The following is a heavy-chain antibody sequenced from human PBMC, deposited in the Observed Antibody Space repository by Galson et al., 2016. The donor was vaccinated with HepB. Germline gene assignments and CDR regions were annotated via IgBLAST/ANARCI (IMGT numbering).Heavy chain of an antibody. D-gene: IGHD2-21*02. CDR2: ITSSGSYV. J-gene: IGHJ5*02. CDR3: ARDRGAFCRGYCYFGWFDP. V-gene: IGHV3-21*01. CDR1: GFTFSSYS. Sequence: SLRLSCAVSGFTFSSYSMNWVRQAPGKGLEWVSSITSSGSYVYYADSLKGRFNISRDNAKNVLYLQMNSLRADDTAVSYCARDRGAFCRGYCYFGWFDPWGQGTLVTVSS.